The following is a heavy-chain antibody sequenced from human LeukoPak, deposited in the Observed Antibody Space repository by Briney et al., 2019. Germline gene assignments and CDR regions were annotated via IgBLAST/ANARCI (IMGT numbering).Heavy chain of an antibody. CDR3: ARATNGYLDAFDI. D-gene: IGHD6-25*01. V-gene: IGHV3-48*03. Sequence: GGSLRLSCAASGFTFSSYEMNWVRQAPGKGLEWVSYISSSGSTIYYADSVKGRFTISRDNAKNSLYLQMNSLRAEDTAVYYCARATNGYLDAFDIWGQGTMVTVSS. CDR1: GFTFSSYE. J-gene: IGHJ3*02. CDR2: ISSSGSTI.